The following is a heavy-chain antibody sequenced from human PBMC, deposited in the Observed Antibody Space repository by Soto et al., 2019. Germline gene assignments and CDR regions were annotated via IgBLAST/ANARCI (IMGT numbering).Heavy chain of an antibody. V-gene: IGHV3-7*03. CDR2: IKQDGSEK. CDR3: GTEGLAPPLSDY. J-gene: IGHJ4*02. CDR1: GFTFSSYW. Sequence: GGSLRLSCAASGFTFSSYWMSWVRQAPGKGLEWVANIKQDGSEKYYVDSVKGRFTISRDNAKNSLYLQMNSLRAEDTAVYYCGTEGLAPPLSDYWGQGTLVTVSS.